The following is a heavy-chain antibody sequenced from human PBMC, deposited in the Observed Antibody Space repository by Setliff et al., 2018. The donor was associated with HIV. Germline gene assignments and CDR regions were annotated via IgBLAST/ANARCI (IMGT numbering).Heavy chain of an antibody. CDR1: DASITADTFY. D-gene: IGHD3-22*01. J-gene: IGHJ5*02. Sequence: SETLSLTCTVSDASITADTFYWNWLRQPPGKGPEWIGYIHNSGTTHYNPAFASRITISGDTSKNQFSLKLTSVTAADTAIYYCARENGWLFGWFDPWGQGTPVTVS. V-gene: IGHV4-30-4*08. CDR3: ARENGWLFGWFDP. CDR2: IHNSGTT.